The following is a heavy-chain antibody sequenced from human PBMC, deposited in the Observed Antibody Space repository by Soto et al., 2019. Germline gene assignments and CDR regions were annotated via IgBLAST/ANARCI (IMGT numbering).Heavy chain of an antibody. CDR2: IYHSGST. CDR1: GGSISSGGYS. Sequence: SETLSLTCAVSGGSISSGGYSWSWIRQPPGKGLEWIGYIYHSGSTYYNPSLKSRVTISVDRSKNQFSLKLSSVTAADTAVYYCARATSGSYYVDYWGQGTLVTVSS. V-gene: IGHV4-30-2*01. D-gene: IGHD1-26*01. J-gene: IGHJ4*02. CDR3: ARATSGSYYVDY.